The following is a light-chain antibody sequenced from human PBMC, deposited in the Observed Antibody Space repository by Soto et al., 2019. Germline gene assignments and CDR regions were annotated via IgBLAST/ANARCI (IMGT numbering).Light chain of an antibody. CDR3: RQRYNWPLT. CDR1: QSISNS. Sequence: IVLTQSPATLSLSPGERATLSCKASQSISNSLGWFQQKPGQAPRLLIDDASNRATGIPARFTGSGSGSDFTLTISSREPEDFGVYYCRQRYNWPLTFGGGTKVEIK. CDR2: DAS. V-gene: IGKV3-11*01. J-gene: IGKJ4*01.